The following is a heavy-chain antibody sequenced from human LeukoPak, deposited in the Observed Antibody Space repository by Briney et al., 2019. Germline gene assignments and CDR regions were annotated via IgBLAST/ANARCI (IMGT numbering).Heavy chain of an antibody. V-gene: IGHV1-8*01. D-gene: IGHD6-13*01. CDR1: GYTFTSYD. CDR3: ARGMEYSSSWFQYYYYYYMDV. CDR2: MNPNSGNT. J-gene: IGHJ6*03. Sequence: ASVKVSCKASGYTFTSYDINWVRQATGQGLEWMGWMNPNSGNTGYAQKFQGRVTMTRNTSISTAYMELSSLRSEDTAVYYCARGMEYSSSWFQYYYYYYMDVWGKGTTVTVSS.